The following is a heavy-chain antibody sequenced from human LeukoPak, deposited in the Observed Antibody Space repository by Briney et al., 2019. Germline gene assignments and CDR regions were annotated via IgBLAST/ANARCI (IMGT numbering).Heavy chain of an antibody. CDR1: GYSFASYW. V-gene: IGHV5-51*01. Sequence: GESLKISCKGSGYSFASYWIGWVRQMPGKGLEWMGIIYPDDSDTRYSPSFQGQVTISADKAITTAYVQWRSLKASDTAMYYCARLYVGATPSGDYWGQGTLVTVSS. CDR2: IYPDDSDT. D-gene: IGHD1-26*01. J-gene: IGHJ4*02. CDR3: ARLYVGATPSGDY.